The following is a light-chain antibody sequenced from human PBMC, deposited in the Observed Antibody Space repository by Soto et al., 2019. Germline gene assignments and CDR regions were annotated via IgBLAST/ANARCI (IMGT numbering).Light chain of an antibody. CDR2: DVS. V-gene: IGLV2-14*01. Sequence: QSVLTQPASVSGSPGQSITISCTGTSSDVGGYNYVSWYQQHPGKAPKLMIYDVSNRPSGVSNSFSGSKSGNTASLTISGLHAEDVSGYSCSSYTSSSTLEVFGTGTKVTVL. CDR1: SSDVGGYNY. CDR3: SSYTSSSTLEV. J-gene: IGLJ1*01.